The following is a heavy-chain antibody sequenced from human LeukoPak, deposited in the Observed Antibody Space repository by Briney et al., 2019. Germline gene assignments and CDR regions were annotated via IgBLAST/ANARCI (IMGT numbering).Heavy chain of an antibody. V-gene: IGHV3-23*01. J-gene: IGHJ4*02. CDR3: AKAPAYYDFWSGYYEPPIFFDY. Sequence: PGGSLRLSCAASGFTFSSYAMSWVRQAPGKGLEWVSAISGSGGSTYYADSVKGRFTISRDNSKNTLYLQMNSLRAEDTAVYYCAKAPAYYDFWSGYYEPPIFFDYWGQGTLVTVSS. CDR1: GFTFSSYA. D-gene: IGHD3-3*01. CDR2: ISGSGGST.